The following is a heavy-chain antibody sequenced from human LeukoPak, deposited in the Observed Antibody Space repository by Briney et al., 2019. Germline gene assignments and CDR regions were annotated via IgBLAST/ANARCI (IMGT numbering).Heavy chain of an antibody. CDR1: GFTFSSYS. V-gene: IGHV3-23*01. CDR3: AKDHLTTVFYNWFDS. Sequence: PGGSLRLSCAASGFTFSSYSMKWVRQAPGKGLEWVSTISNSGGMSYDADSVKGRFTISRDNYKNTLYLQMNSLRADDTAVYYCAKDHLTTVFYNWFDSWGQGTLVTVSS. D-gene: IGHD4-17*01. J-gene: IGHJ5*01. CDR2: ISNSGGMS.